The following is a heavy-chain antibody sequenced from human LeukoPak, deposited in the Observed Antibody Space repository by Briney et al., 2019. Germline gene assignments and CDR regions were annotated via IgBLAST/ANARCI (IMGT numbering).Heavy chain of an antibody. CDR3: ARHESDFWSGYPYYFDY. D-gene: IGHD3-3*01. V-gene: IGHV4-34*01. CDR2: INHSGST. Sequence: SSETLSLTCAVYGGSFSGYYWSWIRQPPGKGLEWIGEINHSGSTNYNPSLKSRVTISVDTSKNQFSLKLSSVTAADTAVYYCARHESDFWSGYPYYFDYWGQGTLVTVSS. CDR1: GGSFSGYY. J-gene: IGHJ4*02.